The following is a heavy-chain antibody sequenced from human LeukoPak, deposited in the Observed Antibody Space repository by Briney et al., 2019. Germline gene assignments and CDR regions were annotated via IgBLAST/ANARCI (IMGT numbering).Heavy chain of an antibody. J-gene: IGHJ4*02. CDR3: EKGVESSWESIVY. D-gene: IGHD6-13*01. CDR2: ISGSGGST. Sequence: GGSLRLSCAASGFTFSSYAMSWVRQAPGKGLEWVSAISGSGGSTYYADSVKGRFTISRDNSKNTLYLQMNSLRAEDTAVYYCEKGVESSWESIVYWGQGTLVTVSS. V-gene: IGHV3-23*01. CDR1: GFTFSSYA.